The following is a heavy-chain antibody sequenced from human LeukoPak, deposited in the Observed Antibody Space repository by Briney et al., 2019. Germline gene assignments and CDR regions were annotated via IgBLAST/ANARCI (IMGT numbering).Heavy chain of an antibody. V-gene: IGHV3-21*01. CDR3: ARDLTFTYA. CDR2: ISSSTSYI. CDR1: GFTVSSNY. J-gene: IGHJ5*02. Sequence: PGGSLRLSCAASGFTVSSNYMSWVRQAPGKGLEWVSSISSSTSYIYYADSVKGRFTISRDNAKNSLYLQMNSLGAEDTAVYYCARDLTFTYAWGQGTLVTVSS. D-gene: IGHD3-16*01.